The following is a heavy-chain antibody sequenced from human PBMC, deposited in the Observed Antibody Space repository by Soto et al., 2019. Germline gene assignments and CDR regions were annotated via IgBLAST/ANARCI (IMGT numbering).Heavy chain of an antibody. CDR3: TTDSRIAAAGTSS. CDR1: GFTFSNAW. D-gene: IGHD6-13*01. V-gene: IGHV3-15*07. Sequence: PGGSLRLSCAASGFTFSNAWMNWFRQAPGKGLEWVGRIKSKTDGGTTDYAAPVKGRFSISRDDSKNTLYLQMNSLKTEDTAVYYCTTDSRIAAAGTSSWGQGTLVTVSS. CDR2: IKSKTDGGTT. J-gene: IGHJ5*02.